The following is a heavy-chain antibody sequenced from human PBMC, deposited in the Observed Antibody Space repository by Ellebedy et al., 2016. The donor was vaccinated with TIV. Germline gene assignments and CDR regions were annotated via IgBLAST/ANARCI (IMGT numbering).Heavy chain of an antibody. V-gene: IGHV4-39*01. J-gene: IGHJ6*02. CDR1: GGSISSSSYY. CDR2: IYYSGST. Sequence: MPSETLSLTCTVSGGSISSSSYYWGWIRQPPGKGLEWIGSIYYSGSTYYNPSLKSRVTISVDTSKNQFSLKLSSVTAADTAVYYCASIDRITMVRGVPLAGMDVWGQGTTVTVSS. D-gene: IGHD3-10*01. CDR3: ASIDRITMVRGVPLAGMDV.